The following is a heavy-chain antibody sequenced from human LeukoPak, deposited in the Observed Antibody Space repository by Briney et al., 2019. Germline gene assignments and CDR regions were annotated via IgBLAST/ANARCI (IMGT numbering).Heavy chain of an antibody. Sequence: SETLSLTCTVSGGSISSGGYYWSWIRQHPGKGLEWIGYIYYSGSTYYNPSLKSRVTISVDTSRNHFSLRLSSVTAADTAVYYCARRLSGYTFDYWGQGALVTVSS. D-gene: IGHD3-16*02. J-gene: IGHJ4*02. CDR2: IYYSGST. V-gene: IGHV4-31*03. CDR1: GGSISSGGYY. CDR3: ARRLSGYTFDY.